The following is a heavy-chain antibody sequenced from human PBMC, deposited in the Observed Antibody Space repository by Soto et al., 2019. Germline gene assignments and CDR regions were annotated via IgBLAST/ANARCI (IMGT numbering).Heavy chain of an antibody. V-gene: IGHV3-21*01. CDR1: GFTFSTYS. D-gene: IGHD2-15*01. CDR3: ARDLLLSSGGTWYSGGFDY. CDR2: ISSRSIYI. Sequence: GGSLRLSCAASGFTFSTYSMNWVRQAPGKGLEWVSSISSRSIYIYYADPVKGRFTISRDDAKNSLYLQVNSLRAEDTAVYYCARDLLLSSGGTWYSGGFDYWGQGTLVTVSS. J-gene: IGHJ4*02.